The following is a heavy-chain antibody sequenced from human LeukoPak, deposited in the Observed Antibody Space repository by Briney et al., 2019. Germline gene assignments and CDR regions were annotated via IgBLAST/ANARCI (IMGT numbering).Heavy chain of an antibody. J-gene: IGHJ3*02. D-gene: IGHD3-10*01. CDR1: GFTFSSYG. CDR2: ISYDGSNK. Sequence: GGSLRLSCAASGFTFSSYGMHWVRQAPGKGLEWVAVISYDGSNKYYADSVKGRFTISRDNSKNTLYLQMNSLRAKDTAVYYCAKDLDYYGSGSRAFDIWGQGTMVTVSS. CDR3: AKDLDYYGSGSRAFDI. V-gene: IGHV3-30*18.